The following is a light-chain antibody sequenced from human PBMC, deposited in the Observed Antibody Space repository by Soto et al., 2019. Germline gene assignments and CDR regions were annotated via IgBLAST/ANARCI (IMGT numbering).Light chain of an antibody. CDR1: QNINIW. CDR2: KAP. V-gene: IGKV1-5*03. J-gene: IGKJ1*01. CDR3: QQYNGLPTWT. Sequence: DLQMTQSPSTLSASVGDRVTITCRASQNINIWLAWYQQKPGKAPKLLIYKAPTLESGVPSRFIGSGSWTEFTLTISSLQPDDSATYYCQQYNGLPTWTFGQGTKVEMK.